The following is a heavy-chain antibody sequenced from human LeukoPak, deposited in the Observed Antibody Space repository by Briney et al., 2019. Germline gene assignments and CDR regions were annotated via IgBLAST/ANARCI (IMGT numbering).Heavy chain of an antibody. D-gene: IGHD2-2*01. CDR3: AKCSTTCYNNRFDP. J-gene: IGHJ5*02. Sequence: PGGSLRLSCAASGFTFSSYGMSWVRQAPGKGLERVSAISGSGDITEYADSVKGRFTISRDNSKNTLYLQMNSLRAEDTAVYYCAKCSTTCYNNRFDPWGQGTLVTVSS. CDR2: ISGSGDIT. V-gene: IGHV3-23*01. CDR1: GFTFSSYG.